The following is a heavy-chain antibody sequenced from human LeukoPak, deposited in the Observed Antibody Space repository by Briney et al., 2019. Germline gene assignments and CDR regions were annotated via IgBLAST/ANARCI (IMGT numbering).Heavy chain of an antibody. D-gene: IGHD6-19*01. CDR3: ARERRTSSGWYL. J-gene: IGHJ5*02. V-gene: IGHV1-3*01. CDR2: INAGNGNT. Sequence: ASVKVSCKASGYTFTSYAMHWVRQAPGQRLEWMGWINAGNGNTKYSQKFQGRVTITRDTSASTAYMELSSLRSEDTAVYYCARERRTSSGWYLWGQGTLVTVSS. CDR1: GYTFTSYA.